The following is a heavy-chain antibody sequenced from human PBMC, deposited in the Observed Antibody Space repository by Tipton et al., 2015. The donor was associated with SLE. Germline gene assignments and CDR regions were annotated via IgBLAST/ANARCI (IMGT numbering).Heavy chain of an antibody. Sequence: SLRLSCAASEFSFSNYAMNWVRQAPGKGLEWVALMSYDGNNEYYADSVKGRFTISRDNSKNTLYLQMNSLRAEDTAVYYCAKDVYSIVVVPAAFFSWFDPWGQGTLVTVSA. V-gene: IGHV3-30-3*01. CDR2: MSYDGNNE. CDR1: EFSFSNYA. D-gene: IGHD2-2*01. J-gene: IGHJ5*02. CDR3: AKDVYSIVVVPAAFFSWFDP.